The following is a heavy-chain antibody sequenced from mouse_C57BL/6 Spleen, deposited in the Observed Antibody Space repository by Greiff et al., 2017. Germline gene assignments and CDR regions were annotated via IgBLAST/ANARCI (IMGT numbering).Heavy chain of an antibody. CDR2: IDPSDSYT. CDR1: GYTFTSYW. CDR3: ALTTVDYWYFDV. J-gene: IGHJ1*03. D-gene: IGHD1-1*01. Sequence: QVQLQQPGAELVIPGASVKLSCKASGYTFTSYWMHWVKQRPGQGLEWIGEIDPSDSYTNYNQKFKGKSTLTVDKSSSTAYMQLSSLPSEDSAGYYCALTTVDYWYFDVWGTGTTVTVSS. V-gene: IGHV1-69*01.